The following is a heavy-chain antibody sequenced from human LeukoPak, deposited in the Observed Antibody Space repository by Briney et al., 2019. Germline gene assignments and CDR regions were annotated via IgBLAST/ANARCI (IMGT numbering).Heavy chain of an antibody. CDR1: GFTFSSYA. J-gene: IGHJ4*02. D-gene: IGHD2-2*01. V-gene: IGHV3-64D*06. CDR2: ISSNGGST. CDR3: VKAPIVCSSTSCYGVFDY. Sequence: PGGSLRLSCSPSGFTFSSYAMHWVRQAPGKGLEYVSAISSNGGSTYYADSVKGRFTISRDNSKNTLYLQMSSLRAEDTAVYYCVKAPIVCSSTSCYGVFDYWGQGTLVTVSS.